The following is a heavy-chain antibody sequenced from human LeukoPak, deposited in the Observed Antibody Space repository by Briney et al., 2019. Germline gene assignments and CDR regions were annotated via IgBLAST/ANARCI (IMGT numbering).Heavy chain of an antibody. CDR2: IYYSGST. V-gene: IGHV4-59*01. D-gene: IGHD3-9*01. CDR3: ARASYDILTGYYNNWFDP. Sequence: SETLSLTCTVSGGSISSYYWSWIRQPPGKGLEWIGYIYYSGSTNYNPSLKSRVTISVDTSKNQFSLKLSSVTAADTAVYYCARASYDILTGYYNNWFDPWGQETLVTVSS. CDR1: GGSISSYY. J-gene: IGHJ5*02.